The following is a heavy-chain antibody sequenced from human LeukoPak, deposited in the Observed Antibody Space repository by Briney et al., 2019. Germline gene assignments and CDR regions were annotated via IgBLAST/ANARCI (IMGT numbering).Heavy chain of an antibody. V-gene: IGHV1-8*02. CDR1: GYTFTGYX. CDR3: ARAMVRGIITPGY. J-gene: IGHJ4*02. D-gene: IGHD3-10*01. Sequence: ASGYTFTGYXMXXVRQXPGQGLXXXXWINPNSGNTGYAQKFQGRVTMTRDTSISTACMELSSLRSEDTAVYFCARAMVRGIITPGYWGQGTLVTVSS. CDR2: INPNSGNT.